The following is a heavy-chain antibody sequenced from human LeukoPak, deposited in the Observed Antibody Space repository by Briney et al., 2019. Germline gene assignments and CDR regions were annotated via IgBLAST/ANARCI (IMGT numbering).Heavy chain of an antibody. J-gene: IGHJ5*02. CDR1: GYTFTSYD. CDR2: MNPNSGNT. CDR3: ARAKRFAHCSSTSCYTYNWFDP. Sequence: ASVKVSCKASGYTFTSYDINWVRQATGQGLEWMGWMNPNSGNTGYAQKFQGRVTMTRNTSISTAYMELSSLRSEDTAVYYCARAKRFAHCSSTSCYTYNWFDPWGQGTLVTVSS. D-gene: IGHD2-2*02. V-gene: IGHV1-8*01.